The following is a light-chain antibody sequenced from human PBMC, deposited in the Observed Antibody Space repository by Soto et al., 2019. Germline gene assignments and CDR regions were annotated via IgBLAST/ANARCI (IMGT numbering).Light chain of an antibody. CDR2: GAY. CDR1: QSVSSSY. Sequence: EIVLTQSPATLSLSPGESATLSCRASQSVSSSYLAWYQQKPGQAPRLLIYGAYSRATGIPDRFSGSGSGTDFTLTISRLEPEDFAVYYCQQYGSSPPWTCGQGTKVDIK. J-gene: IGKJ1*01. V-gene: IGKV3-20*01. CDR3: QQYGSSPPWT.